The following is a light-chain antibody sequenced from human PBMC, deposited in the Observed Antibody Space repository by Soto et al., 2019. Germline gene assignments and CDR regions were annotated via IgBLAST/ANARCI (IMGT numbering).Light chain of an antibody. CDR3: SSYTSSSTLV. J-gene: IGLJ1*01. V-gene: IGLV2-14*01. Sequence: QSVLTQPASVSGSPGQSITISCTGTSSDVGGYSYVSWYQQHPGKAPKLMIYDVSNRPSGVSNRFSGSKSGNTASLTISGLQAEDEADYYCSSYTSSSTLVFGTGTKVNVL. CDR1: SSDVGGYSY. CDR2: DVS.